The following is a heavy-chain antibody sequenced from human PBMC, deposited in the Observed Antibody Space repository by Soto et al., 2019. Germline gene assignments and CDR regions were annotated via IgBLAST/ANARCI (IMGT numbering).Heavy chain of an antibody. V-gene: IGHV3-21*01. CDR1: GFTFSTYP. Sequence: PGGSLRLSCAASGFTFSTYPMNWVRQAPGKGLEWVSSISGSGNYTHYADFLRGRFTISRDNAKTSLYLQMNSLRAEDTAVYYCAREGINNYNEYYFDSWGQGTVVTASS. CDR3: AREGINNYNEYYFDS. J-gene: IGHJ4*02. D-gene: IGHD4-4*01. CDR2: ISGSGNYT.